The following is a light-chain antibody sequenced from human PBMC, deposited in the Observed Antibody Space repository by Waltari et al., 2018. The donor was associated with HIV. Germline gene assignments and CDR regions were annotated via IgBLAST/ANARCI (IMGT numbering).Light chain of an antibody. CDR3: QQYNNWPGT. CDR1: QSVKNN. Sequence: EIVMTQSPATLSVSPGDRATLSCRASQSVKNNLAWYQQKPGQAPRILFYGASTRVTGIPARFSGSGSETEFTLTISSLQSEDFAVYYCQQYNNWPGTFGQGTKVEIE. V-gene: IGKV3-15*01. CDR2: GAS. J-gene: IGKJ1*01.